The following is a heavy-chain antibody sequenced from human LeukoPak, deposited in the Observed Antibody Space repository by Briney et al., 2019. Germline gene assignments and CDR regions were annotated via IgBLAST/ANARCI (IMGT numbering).Heavy chain of an antibody. D-gene: IGHD3-22*01. CDR2: INPSGGST. CDR1: GYTFTGYY. CDR3: ARDNRYYDSSGRTDAFDI. Sequence: ASVKVSCKASGYTFTGYYMHWVRQAPGQGLEWMGIINPSGGSTSYAQKFQGRVTMTRDMSTSTVYMELSSLRSEDTAVYYCARDNRYYDSSGRTDAFDIWGQGTMVTVSS. J-gene: IGHJ3*02. V-gene: IGHV1-46*01.